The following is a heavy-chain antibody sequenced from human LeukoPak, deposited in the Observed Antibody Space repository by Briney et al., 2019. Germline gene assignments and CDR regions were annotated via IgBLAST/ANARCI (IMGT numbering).Heavy chain of an antibody. D-gene: IGHD2-2*01. V-gene: IGHV4-34*01. J-gene: IGHJ3*02. CDR2: INHSGST. CDR1: GGSFSGYY. Sequence: SVTLSLTCAVYGGSFSGYYWSWIRQPPGKGLEWIGEINHSGSTNYNPSLKSRVTISVDTSKNQFSLKLSSVTAADTAVYYCARGGGDCSSTSCYAFDIWGQGTMVTVSS. CDR3: ARGGGDCSSTSCYAFDI.